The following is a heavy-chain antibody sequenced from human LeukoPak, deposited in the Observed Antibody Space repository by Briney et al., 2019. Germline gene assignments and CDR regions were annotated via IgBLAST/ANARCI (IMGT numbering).Heavy chain of an antibody. J-gene: IGHJ4*02. CDR3: ARKEVAAPYCFDY. Sequence: SGILSLTCGVSGGSISSSNWWNWVRQPPGKGLEWIGEIHHSGSTNYNPSLKSRVTISVDKSKNQFSQKLSSVTAADTAVYYCARKEVAAPYCFDYWGQGTLVTVSS. D-gene: IGHD1-26*01. CDR1: GGSISSSNW. CDR2: IHHSGST. V-gene: IGHV4-4*02.